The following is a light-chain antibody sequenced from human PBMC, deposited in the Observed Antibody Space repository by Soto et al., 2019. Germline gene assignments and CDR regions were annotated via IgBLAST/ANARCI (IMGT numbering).Light chain of an antibody. J-gene: IGLJ1*01. Sequence: QSALTQPASVSGSPGQSITISCTGTSSDVGSYNLVSWYQQHPGKAPKLMIYEGSKRPSGVSHRFSGSKSGNTASLTISGLQSEDEADYYCCSYAGSIYVFGTWTKLTVL. CDR2: EGS. CDR1: SSDVGSYNL. CDR3: CSYAGSIYV. V-gene: IGLV2-23*01.